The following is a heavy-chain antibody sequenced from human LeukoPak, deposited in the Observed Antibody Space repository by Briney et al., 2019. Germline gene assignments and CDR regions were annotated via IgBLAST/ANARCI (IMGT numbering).Heavy chain of an antibody. CDR1: GFTFSSYA. J-gene: IGHJ6*02. Sequence: PGGSLRLSCAASGFTFSSYAMSWVRQAPGKGLEWVSAISGSGGSTYYADSVKGRFTISRDNSKNTLYLQMNSLRAEDTAVYYCAREGVRGVNSGYFYYGMDVWGQGTTVSVSS. CDR3: AREGVRGVNSGYFYYGMDV. V-gene: IGHV3-23*01. D-gene: IGHD3-10*02. CDR2: ISGSGGST.